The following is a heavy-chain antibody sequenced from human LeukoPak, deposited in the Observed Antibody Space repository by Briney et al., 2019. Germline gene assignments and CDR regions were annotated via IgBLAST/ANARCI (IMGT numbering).Heavy chain of an antibody. V-gene: IGHV4-59*01. CDR1: GGSISTYY. D-gene: IGHD6-13*01. CDR3: ARGVYIAAAQYGF. Sequence: ASETLSLTCTVSGGSISTYYWNWIRQPPGKGLEWIGYIYYSGATNYNPSLKSRVTISVDTFKNQFSLKLSSVTAADTAVYYCARGVYIAAAQYGFWGQGTLVTVSS. J-gene: IGHJ4*02. CDR2: IYYSGAT.